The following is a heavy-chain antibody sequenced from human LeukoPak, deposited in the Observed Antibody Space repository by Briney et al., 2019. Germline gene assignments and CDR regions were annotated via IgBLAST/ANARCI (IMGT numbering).Heavy chain of an antibody. D-gene: IGHD6-13*01. J-gene: IGHJ4*02. CDR3: AKGPAKLAAAGYYFDY. CDR1: GFTFSRYW. Sequence: PGGSLRLSCAASGFTFSRYWMHWVRQAPGKGLVWVSRISTAGSTTDYADSVKGRFTISRDNAKDTLYLQMNSLRAEDTAVYYCAKGPAKLAAAGYYFDYWGQGTLVTVSS. CDR2: ISTAGSTT. V-gene: IGHV3-74*01.